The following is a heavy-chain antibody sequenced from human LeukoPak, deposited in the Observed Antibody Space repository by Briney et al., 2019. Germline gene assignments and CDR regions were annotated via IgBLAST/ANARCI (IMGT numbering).Heavy chain of an antibody. CDR1: GYTLTELS. D-gene: IGHD1-14*01. CDR3: ARTVTRGWYFDL. V-gene: IGHV1-18*01. Sequence: ASVKVSCKVSGYTLTELSMHWVRQAPGKGLEWMGWISAYNGNTNYAQKLQGRVTMTTDTSTSTAYMELRSLRSDDTAVYYCARTVTRGWYFDLWGRGTLVTVSS. CDR2: ISAYNGNT. J-gene: IGHJ2*01.